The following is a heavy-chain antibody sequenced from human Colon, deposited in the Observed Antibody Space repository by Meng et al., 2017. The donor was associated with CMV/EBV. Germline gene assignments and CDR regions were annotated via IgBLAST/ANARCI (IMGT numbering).Heavy chain of an antibody. J-gene: IGHJ6*02. CDR2: TYYRSKWYN. V-gene: IGHV6-1*01. CDR1: GDSVSSNSAA. Sequence: SQTLSLTCAISGDSVSSNSAAWNWIRQSPSRGLEWLGRTYYRSKWYNDYAVSVKSRITINPDTSKNQFSLQLNSVTPEDTAVYYCARWPHPEYYYYYGMDVWGQGTTVTVSS. D-gene: IGHD5-12*01. CDR3: ARWPHPEYYYYYGMDV.